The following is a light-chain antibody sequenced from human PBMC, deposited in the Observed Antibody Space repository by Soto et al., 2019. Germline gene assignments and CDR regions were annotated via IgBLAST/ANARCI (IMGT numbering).Light chain of an antibody. CDR1: QSVSSY. V-gene: IGKV3-15*01. J-gene: IGKJ1*01. CDR3: QQYNNWPSWT. CDR2: GAS. Sequence: EKVMTQSPATLSESPGERVTLSCRASQSVSSYLAWYQQKPGQAPRLLIYGASTRATGIPARFSGSGSGTEFTLTISSLQSEDFAVNYCQQYNNWPSWTFGQGTKVEIK.